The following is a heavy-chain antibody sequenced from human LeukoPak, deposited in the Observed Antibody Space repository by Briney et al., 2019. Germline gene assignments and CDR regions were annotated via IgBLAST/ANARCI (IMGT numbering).Heavy chain of an antibody. V-gene: IGHV1-18*01. CDR1: GYTFTSYG. Sequence: ASVKVSCKASGYTFTSYGISWVRQAPGQGLEWMGWISAYNGNTNYAQKLQGRVTMTTDTSTSTAYMELRSLRSDDTAVYYCARDLVLDYYDISGYDGYFDYWGQGTLVTVSS. CDR2: ISAYNGNT. J-gene: IGHJ4*02. D-gene: IGHD3-22*01. CDR3: ARDLVLDYYDISGYDGYFDY.